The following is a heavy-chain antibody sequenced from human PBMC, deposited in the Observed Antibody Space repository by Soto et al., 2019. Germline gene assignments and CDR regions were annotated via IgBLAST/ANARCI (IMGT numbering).Heavy chain of an antibody. Sequence: ASDTLSLTCAVSGGSISSSNWWSWVRQPPGKGLEWIGEIYHSGSTNYNPSLKSRVTISVDKSKNQFSLKLSSVTAADTAVYYCARVGAVTTRGYYYGMDVWGQGTTVNVSS. V-gene: IGHV4-4*02. D-gene: IGHD4-4*01. CDR2: IYHSGST. CDR1: GGSISSSNW. CDR3: ARVGAVTTRGYYYGMDV. J-gene: IGHJ6*02.